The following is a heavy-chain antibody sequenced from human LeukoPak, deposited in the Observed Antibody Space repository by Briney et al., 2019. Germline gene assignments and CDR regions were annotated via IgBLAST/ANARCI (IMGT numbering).Heavy chain of an antibody. Sequence: GALRLSCAASGFTFSDYYMGWIRQAPGKGLEWVSYISSSGSTTYYADSVKGRFTISRDNAKNSLYLQMNSLRAEDTAVYYCARVVKVSDIWGQGTMVTVSS. CDR1: GFTFSDYY. J-gene: IGHJ3*02. CDR3: ARVVKVSDI. D-gene: IGHD2-21*01. CDR2: ISSSGSTT. V-gene: IGHV3-11*01.